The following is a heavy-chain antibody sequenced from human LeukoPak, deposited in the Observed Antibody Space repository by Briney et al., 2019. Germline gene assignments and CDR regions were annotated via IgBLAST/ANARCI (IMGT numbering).Heavy chain of an antibody. CDR3: ARDRLDIVPSGYYYYYYMDV. Sequence: ASVKVSCKASGGTFSSYAISWVRQAPGQGLEWMGGIIPIFGTANYAQKFQGRVTITTDESTGTAYMELSSLRSEDTAVYYCARDRLDIVPSGYYYYYYMDVWGKGTTVTVSS. J-gene: IGHJ6*03. V-gene: IGHV1-69*05. CDR2: IIPIFGTA. CDR1: GGTFSSYA. D-gene: IGHD2-2*03.